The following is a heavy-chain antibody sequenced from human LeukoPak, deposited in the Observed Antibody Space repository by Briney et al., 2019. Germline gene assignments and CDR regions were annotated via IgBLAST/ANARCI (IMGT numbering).Heavy chain of an antibody. J-gene: IGHJ5*02. Sequence: GGSLRLSCAASGFRFSNYGMHWVRQAPGKGLEWVAFIRYDGNDKYIADSVKGRFTISRDNSKNTLYLQMNSLRAEDTAVYYCAKDWATTGRRNWFDPWGLGTLVTVSS. V-gene: IGHV3-30*02. CDR2: IRYDGNDK. CDR3: AKDWATTGRRNWFDP. D-gene: IGHD1-1*01. CDR1: GFRFSNYG.